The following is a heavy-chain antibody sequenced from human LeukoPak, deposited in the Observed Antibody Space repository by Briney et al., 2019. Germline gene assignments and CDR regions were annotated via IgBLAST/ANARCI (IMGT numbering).Heavy chain of an antibody. D-gene: IGHD3-22*01. CDR2: INWNGGSK. V-gene: IGHV3-20*04. Sequence: GGSLRLSCAASGFTFDDYGMSWVRHAPGKGLEWVSGINWNGGSKGYADSVKGRFTISRDNAKNSLYLQMNSLRAEDTALYYCARGNSGYYRNTKFDYWGQGTLVTVSS. J-gene: IGHJ4*02. CDR3: ARGNSGYYRNTKFDY. CDR1: GFTFDDYG.